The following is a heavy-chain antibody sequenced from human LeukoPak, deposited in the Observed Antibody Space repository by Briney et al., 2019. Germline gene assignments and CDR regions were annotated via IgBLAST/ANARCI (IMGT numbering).Heavy chain of an antibody. D-gene: IGHD6-13*01. CDR2: ISSSSSYI. V-gene: IGHV3-21*01. CDR1: AFTFSSYS. J-gene: IGHJ4*02. CDR3: ARAYSSSWYLLDY. Sequence: GGSLRLSCAASAFTFSSYSMNWVRQAPGKGLEWVSSISSSSSYIYYADSVKGRFTISRDNAKNSLYLQMNSLRAEDTAVYYCARAYSSSWYLLDYWGQGTLVTVSS.